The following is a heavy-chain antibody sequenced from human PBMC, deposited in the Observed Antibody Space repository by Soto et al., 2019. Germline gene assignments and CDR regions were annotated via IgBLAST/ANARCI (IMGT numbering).Heavy chain of an antibody. D-gene: IGHD3-3*01. CDR1: GGTFSSYA. Sequence: VSCKASGGTFSSYAISWVRQAPGQGLEWMGGIIPIFGTANYAQKFQGRVTITADKSTSTAYMELSSLRSEDTAVYYCADAFLEWLSPFDYWGQGTLVTVSS. J-gene: IGHJ4*02. CDR3: ADAFLEWLSPFDY. CDR2: IIPIFGTA. V-gene: IGHV1-69*06.